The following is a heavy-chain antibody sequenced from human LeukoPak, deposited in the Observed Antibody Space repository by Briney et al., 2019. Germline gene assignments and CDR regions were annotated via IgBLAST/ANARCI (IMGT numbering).Heavy chain of an antibody. V-gene: IGHV3-21*06. J-gene: IGHJ2*01. CDR3: ARDRKGRTYGDPYWFFDL. CDR2: ISSSSSSI. Sequence: GGSLRLSCAASGFTFSSYSMNWVRQAPGKGLDWVSSISSSSSSIYYADSMKGRFTISRDNVKNLLFLQMNSLRAEDTAIHYCARDRKGRTYGDPYWFFDLWGRGTLVSVSS. D-gene: IGHD4-17*01. CDR1: GFTFSSYS.